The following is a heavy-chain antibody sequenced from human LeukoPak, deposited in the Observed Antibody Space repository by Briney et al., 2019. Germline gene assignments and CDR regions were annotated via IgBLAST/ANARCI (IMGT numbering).Heavy chain of an antibody. CDR2: RKQDGSEK. V-gene: IGHV3-7*01. CDR3: ARDIVVVPAVTSIYYYGMDV. CDR1: GFTFSSYW. J-gene: IGHJ6*02. Sequence: GGSLRLSCAACGFTFSSYWMSLVRQAPGKGLEWVANRKQDGSEKYYVDSVKGRFTISRDNAKNSLYLQMNSLRAEDTAVYYCARDIVVVPAVTSIYYYGMDVWGQGTTVTVSS. D-gene: IGHD2-2*01.